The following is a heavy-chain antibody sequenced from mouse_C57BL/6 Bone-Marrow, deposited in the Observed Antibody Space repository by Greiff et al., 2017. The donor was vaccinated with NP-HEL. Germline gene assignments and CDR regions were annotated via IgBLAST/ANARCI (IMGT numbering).Heavy chain of an antibody. CDR1: GYTFTDYY. CDR3: ARMDDYDVAMDY. Sequence: VKLQESGAELVRPGASVKLSCKASGYTFTDYYINWVKQRPGQGLEWIARIYPGSGNTYYNEKFKGKATLTAEKSSSTAYMQLSSLTSEDSAVYFCARMDDYDVAMDYWGQGTSVTVSS. CDR2: IYPGSGNT. V-gene: IGHV1-76*01. J-gene: IGHJ4*01. D-gene: IGHD2-4*01.